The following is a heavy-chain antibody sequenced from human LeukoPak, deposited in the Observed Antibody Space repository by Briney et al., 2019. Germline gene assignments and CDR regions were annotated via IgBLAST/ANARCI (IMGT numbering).Heavy chain of an antibody. Sequence: GVSLRLSCAASGYTVSSDYMSWVRQAPGKGLEWVSVIYSGGTTHYADSVRGRFTISRDNSKDTLYLQMNSLRAEDTAVYYCARAQGCSSTSCYAADAFDIWGQGTMVTVSS. J-gene: IGHJ3*02. CDR3: ARAQGCSSTSCYAADAFDI. CDR2: IYSGGTT. CDR1: GYTVSSDY. D-gene: IGHD2-2*01. V-gene: IGHV3-53*01.